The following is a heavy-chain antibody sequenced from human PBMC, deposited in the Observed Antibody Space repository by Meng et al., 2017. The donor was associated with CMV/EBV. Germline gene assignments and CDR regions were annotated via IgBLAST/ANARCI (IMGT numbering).Heavy chain of an antibody. CDR2: INPSGGST. CDR3: ARDLGCGGDCYSFP. V-gene: IGHV1-46*01. D-gene: IGHD2-21*01. Sequence: KASGYTFTSYSMHWVRQAPGQGLEWMGIINPSGGSTSYAQKFQGRVTMTRDTSTSTVYMELSSLRSEDTAVYYCARDLGCGGDCYSFPWGQGTLVTVSS. CDR1: GYTFTSYS. J-gene: IGHJ5*02.